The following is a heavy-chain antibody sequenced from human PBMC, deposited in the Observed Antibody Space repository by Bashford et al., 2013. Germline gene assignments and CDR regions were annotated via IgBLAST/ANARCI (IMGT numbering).Heavy chain of an antibody. D-gene: IGHD3-3*01. J-gene: IGHJ4*02. V-gene: IGHV3-7*01. CDR2: LRADGGAK. CDR3: ARELYGVGPPSIFDS. Sequence: VRQAPGKGLEWVASLRADGGAKYYLDSMKGRLTISRDNSRNSLFLQMSSLRAEDTATYYCARELYGVGPPSIFDSWGQGVQVTVSS.